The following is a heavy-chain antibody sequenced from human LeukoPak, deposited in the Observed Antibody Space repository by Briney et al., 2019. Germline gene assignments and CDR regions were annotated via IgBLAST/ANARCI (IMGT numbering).Heavy chain of an antibody. J-gene: IGHJ4*02. CDR3: ARGPAYGMRSDYLDY. V-gene: IGHV3-7*01. Sequence: PGGSLRLSCAASGFSSSDYYMSWIRQAPGKGLEWVADIKKDGSEKNQVESVKGRFTISRDNAKNSLYLQMNSLRVDDTAVYFCARGPAYGMRSDYLDYWGQGTLVTVSS. D-gene: IGHD3-10*01. CDR2: IKKDGSEK. CDR1: GFSSSDYY.